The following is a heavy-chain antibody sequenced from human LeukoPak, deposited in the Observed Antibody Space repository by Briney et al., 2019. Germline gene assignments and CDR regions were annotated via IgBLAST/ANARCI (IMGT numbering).Heavy chain of an antibody. Sequence: GXXLRLSCAASGFTFSSYAMSWVRQAPGKGLEWVSMITSGGGSTYYADSVKGRFTISRENSKNTLYLQMTSLRAEDAAVYYCTKDHPDCRGTSCLLFDSWGQGTLVTVSS. CDR3: TKDHPDCRGTSCLLFDS. CDR1: GFTFSSYA. V-gene: IGHV3-23*01. CDR2: ITSGGGST. J-gene: IGHJ4*02. D-gene: IGHD2-2*01.